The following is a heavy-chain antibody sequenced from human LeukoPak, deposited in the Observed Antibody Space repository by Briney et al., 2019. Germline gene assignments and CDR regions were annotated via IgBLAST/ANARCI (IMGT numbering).Heavy chain of an antibody. Sequence: ASVKVSCKASGGTFSSYATSWVRQAPGQGLEWMGRIIPIFGTANYAQKFQGRVTITTDESTSTAYMELSSLRSEDTAVYYCARTGLGFLDDYWGQGTLVTVSS. D-gene: IGHD1-1*01. J-gene: IGHJ4*02. CDR3: ARTGLGFLDDY. V-gene: IGHV1-69*05. CDR2: IIPIFGTA. CDR1: GGTFSSYA.